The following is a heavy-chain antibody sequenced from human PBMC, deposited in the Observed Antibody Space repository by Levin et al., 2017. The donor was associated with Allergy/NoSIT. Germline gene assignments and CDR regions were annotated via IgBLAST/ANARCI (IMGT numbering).Heavy chain of an antibody. Sequence: GESLKISCAASGFTFSSYGMHWVRQAPGKGLEWVAVISYDGSNKYYADSVKGRFTISRDNSKNTLYLQMNSLRAEDTAVYYCAKDPGYYDFWSGYYSPDYYYDYGMDVWGQGTTVTVSS. CDR1: GFTFSSYG. J-gene: IGHJ6*02. CDR2: ISYDGSNK. V-gene: IGHV3-30*18. D-gene: IGHD3-3*01. CDR3: AKDPGYYDFWSGYYSPDYYYDYGMDV.